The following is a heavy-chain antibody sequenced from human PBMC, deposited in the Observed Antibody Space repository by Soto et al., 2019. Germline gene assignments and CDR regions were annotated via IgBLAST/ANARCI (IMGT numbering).Heavy chain of an antibody. V-gene: IGHV3-15*01. D-gene: IGHD1-7*01. CDR1: GFTFSNAW. J-gene: IGHJ3*02. Sequence: GGSLRLSCAASGFTFSNAWMSWVRQAPGKGLEWVGRIKSKTDGGTTDYAAPVKGRFTISRDDSKNTLYLQMNSLKTEDTAVYYCTTSQLELRTWGVNDAFDIWGQGTMVTVSS. CDR3: TTSQLELRTWGVNDAFDI. CDR2: IKSKTDGGTT.